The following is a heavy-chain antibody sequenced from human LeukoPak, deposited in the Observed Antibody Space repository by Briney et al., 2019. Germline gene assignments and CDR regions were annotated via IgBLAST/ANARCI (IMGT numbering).Heavy chain of an antibody. CDR1: GYTFTSYD. V-gene: IGHV1-8*01. CDR3: ARVHQGIQLWLKN. D-gene: IGHD5-18*01. CDR2: MNPNSGNT. J-gene: IGHJ4*02. Sequence: ASVKVSCKASGYTFTSYDINWVRQATGQGLEWMGWMNPNSGNTGYAQKFQGRVTITRDTSASTAYMELSSLRSEDTAVYYCARVHQGIQLWLKNWGQGTLVTVSS.